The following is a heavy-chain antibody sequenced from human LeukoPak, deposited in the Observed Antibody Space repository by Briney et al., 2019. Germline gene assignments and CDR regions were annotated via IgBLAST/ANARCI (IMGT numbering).Heavy chain of an antibody. V-gene: IGHV1-18*01. CDR1: GYTFTSYG. D-gene: IGHD2-2*02. J-gene: IGHJ3*02. CDR3: ARAASTDYCSSTSCYMVPSAFDI. Sequence: ASVKVSCKASGYTFTSYGISWVRQAPGQGLEWMGWISAYNGNTNYAQKLQGRVTMTTDTSTSTAYMELGSLRSDDTAVYYCARAASTDYCSSTSCYMVPSAFDIWGQGTMVTVSS. CDR2: ISAYNGNT.